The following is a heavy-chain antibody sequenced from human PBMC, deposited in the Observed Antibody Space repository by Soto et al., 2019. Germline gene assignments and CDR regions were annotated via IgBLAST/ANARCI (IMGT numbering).Heavy chain of an antibody. Sequence: HPGGSLRLSCAASGFTFSSYAMHWVRQAPGKGLEWVALISYDGSNKFYADSVKGRFTISRDNSKNTLYLQMNSLRADDTAVYYCARDRGYTGYADLDVWCQGATVTSP. V-gene: IGHV3-30-3*01. CDR2: ISYDGSNK. CDR1: GFTFSSYA. J-gene: IGHJ6*02. D-gene: IGHD5-12*01. CDR3: ARDRGYTGYADLDV.